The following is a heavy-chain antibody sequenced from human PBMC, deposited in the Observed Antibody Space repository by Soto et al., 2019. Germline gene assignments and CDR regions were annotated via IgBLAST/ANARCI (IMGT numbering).Heavy chain of an antibody. J-gene: IGHJ6*03. Sequence: QVQLVQSGAEVKKPGASVKVSCKASGYTFTSYGISWVRQAPGQGLEWMGWISAYNGNTNSAQKLQGRVTMTTDTSRGGAYMELRSLRSDDTAVYYCARVPVLRFSLYYYMDVWGKGTTVTVSS. CDR3: ARVPVLRFSLYYYMDV. CDR2: ISAYNGNT. V-gene: IGHV1-18*01. CDR1: GYTFTSYG. D-gene: IGHD3-3*01.